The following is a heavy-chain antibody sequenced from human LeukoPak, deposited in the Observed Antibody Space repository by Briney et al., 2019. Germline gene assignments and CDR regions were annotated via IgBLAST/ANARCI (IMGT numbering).Heavy chain of an antibody. J-gene: IGHJ4*02. CDR3: ARSSTYYYDSSGYYGDLFDY. CDR1: GGTFSSYA. D-gene: IGHD3-22*01. Sequence: SSVKVSCKASGGTFSSYAISWVRQAPGQGLEWMGRIIPIFGIANYAQKFQGRVTITTDESTSTAYMELSSLRSEDTAVYYCARSSTYYYDSSGYYGDLFDYWGQGTLVTVSS. V-gene: IGHV1-69*05. CDR2: IIPIFGIA.